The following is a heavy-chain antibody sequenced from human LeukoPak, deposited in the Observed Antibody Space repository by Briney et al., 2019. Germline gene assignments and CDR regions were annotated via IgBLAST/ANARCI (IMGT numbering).Heavy chain of an antibody. CDR1: GDIVSRTNVA. V-gene: IGHV6-1*01. CDR2: TIYRSDWHH. Sequence: SQTLSLTCAISGDIVSRTNVAWNWIRQSPSGGLEWLGRTIYRSDWHHDYAVSMKGRITISPDTSRNQFSLQLNSVTPEDTAVYYCATYRFDYWGQGTLVTVSA. J-gene: IGHJ4*02. CDR3: ATYRFDY. D-gene: IGHD3-16*02.